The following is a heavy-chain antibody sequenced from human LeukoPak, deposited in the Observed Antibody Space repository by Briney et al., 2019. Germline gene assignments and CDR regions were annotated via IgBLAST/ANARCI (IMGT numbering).Heavy chain of an antibody. CDR1: GYTFTSYY. Sequence: SVKVSCKASGYTFTSYYMHWVRQAPGQGLEWMGGIIPIFGTANYAQKFQGRVTITADESTSTAYMELSSLRSEDTAVYYCARDGLYGSGSYRFDYWGQGTLVTVSS. CDR2: IIPIFGTA. CDR3: ARDGLYGSGSYRFDY. J-gene: IGHJ4*02. D-gene: IGHD3-10*01. V-gene: IGHV1-69*13.